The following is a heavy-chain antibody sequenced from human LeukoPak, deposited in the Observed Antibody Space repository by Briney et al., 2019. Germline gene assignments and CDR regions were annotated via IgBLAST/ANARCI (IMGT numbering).Heavy chain of an antibody. CDR1: GFTFSSYL. D-gene: IGHD2-2*02. CDR3: ARARAYCSSTSCYTAYFDY. J-gene: IGHJ4*02. CDR2: IKQDGSEK. Sequence: GGAPRLSCAASGFTFSSYLMSWVRQAPGKGVEGVGHIKQDGSEKYYVDSVKGRFTISRDNAKNSLYLQMNSLRAEDTAVYYCARARAYCSSTSCYTAYFDYWGQGTLVTVSS. V-gene: IGHV3-7*01.